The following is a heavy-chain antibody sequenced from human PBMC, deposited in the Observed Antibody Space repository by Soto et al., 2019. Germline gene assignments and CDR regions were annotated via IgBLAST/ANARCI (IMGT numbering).Heavy chain of an antibody. V-gene: IGHV4-59*08. J-gene: IGHJ5*02. CDR1: GGSISSYY. Sequence: QVQLQESGPGLVKPSETLSLTCTVSGGSISSYYWSWIRQPPGKGLEWIGYIYYSGSTNYNPSLKSRVTISVDTCKNQFSLKLSSVTAADTAVYYCARLLWSRGDWFDPWGQGTLVTVSS. D-gene: IGHD3-10*01. CDR2: IYYSGST. CDR3: ARLLWSRGDWFDP.